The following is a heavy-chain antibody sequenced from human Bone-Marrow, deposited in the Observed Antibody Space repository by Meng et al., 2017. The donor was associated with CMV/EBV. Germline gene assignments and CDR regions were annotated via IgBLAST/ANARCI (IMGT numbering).Heavy chain of an antibody. V-gene: IGHV4-59*01. CDR1: GGSISSYY. J-gene: IGHJ6*02. CDR3: ARARRNYYYGMDV. CDR2: IYYSGST. Sequence: SETLSLTCTVSGGSISSYYWSWIRQPPGKGLEWIGYIYYSGSTNYNPSLTSRVTISVDPSKNQFSLKLNSLTAADTAVYYCARARRNYYYGMDVWGQGTTVTVSS. D-gene: IGHD1-1*01.